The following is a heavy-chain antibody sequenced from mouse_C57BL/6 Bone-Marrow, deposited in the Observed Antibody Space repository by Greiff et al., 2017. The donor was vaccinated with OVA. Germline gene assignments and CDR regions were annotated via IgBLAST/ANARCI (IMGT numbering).Heavy chain of an antibody. D-gene: IGHD1-1*01. CDR1: GYTFTSYW. CDR3: ASYYYGSSLDV. CDR2: IDPSDSDT. V-gene: IGHV1-52*01. Sequence: QVQLQQPGAELVRPGSSVKLSCKASGYTFTSYWMHWVKQRPIQGLEWIGNIDPSDSDTHYNQKFKDKATLTVAKSSSTAYIQLSSLTSEDSAVYCCASYYYGSSLDVWGTGTTVTVSS. J-gene: IGHJ1*03.